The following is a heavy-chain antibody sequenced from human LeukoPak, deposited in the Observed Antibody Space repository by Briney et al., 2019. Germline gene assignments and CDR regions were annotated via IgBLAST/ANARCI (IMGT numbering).Heavy chain of an antibody. CDR2: IYYSGST. J-gene: IGHJ4*02. D-gene: IGHD2-2*01. CDR3: ARHASPYQLLYYFDY. V-gene: IGHV4-61*08. CDR1: GGYISSGGYY. Sequence: SQTLSLTCTVSGGYISSGGYYWSWIRQHPGKGLEWIGYIYYSGSTNYNPSLKSRVTISVDTSKNQFSLKLSSVTAADTAVYYCARHASPYQLLYYFDYWGQGTLVTVSS.